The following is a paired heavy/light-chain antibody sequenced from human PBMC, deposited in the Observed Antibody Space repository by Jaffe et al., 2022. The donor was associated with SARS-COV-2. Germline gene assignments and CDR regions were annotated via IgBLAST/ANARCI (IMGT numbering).Light chain of an antibody. CDR1: TGAVTSANY. CDR2: STD. CDR3: LLYYGGARV. Sequence: QTVVIQEPSLTVSPGGTVTLTCASSTGAVTSANYPNWFQQKPGQAPRSLTYSTDNKHSWTPARFSGSLLGGKAALTLSGVQPEDEADYYCLLYYGGARVFGGGTKLTVL. J-gene: IGLJ3*02. V-gene: IGLV7-43*01.
Heavy chain of an antibody. J-gene: IGHJ4*02. CDR1: GFTLGSYA. D-gene: IGHD3-16*01. CDR2: LSGDGETT. Sequence: EVYLLESGGGLLQPGGSLRLSCAASGFTLGSYAMTWVRQAPGKGLEWVSTLSGDGETTFYADSVKGRFTISRDNSKNTLYLQMNSLRAEDTAVYYCAKDRPVNYNWGSSCLDYWGQGTLVTVSS. V-gene: IGHV3-23*01. CDR3: AKDRPVNYNWGSSCLDY.